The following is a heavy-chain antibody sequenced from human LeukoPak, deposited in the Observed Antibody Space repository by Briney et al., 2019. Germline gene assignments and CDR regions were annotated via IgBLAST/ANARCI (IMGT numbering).Heavy chain of an antibody. V-gene: IGHV3-74*01. J-gene: IGHJ1*01. CDR2: INNDGSST. Sequence: GGSLRLSCAASGLTFSNSWMHWVRQAPGKGLVWVSRINNDGSSTTYAGSVKGRFTISRDNAKNTLFLQMNSLRVEDTAIYYCARVSGLGKNEHYQHWCQGTLVTVPS. CDR1: GLTFSNSW. CDR3: ARVSGLGKNEHYQH. D-gene: IGHD3-10*01.